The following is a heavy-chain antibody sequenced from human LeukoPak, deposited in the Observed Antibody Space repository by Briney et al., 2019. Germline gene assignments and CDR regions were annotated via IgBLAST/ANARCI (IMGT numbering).Heavy chain of an antibody. D-gene: IGHD2-15*01. J-gene: IGHJ5*02. CDR1: GGSFSGYY. CDR3: ARPGYCSGGSCPRWFDP. CDR2: INHSGST. Sequence: SETLSLTCAVYGGSFSGYYWSWIRQPPGKGLEWIGEINHSGSTNYNPSLKSRVTISVDTSKNQFSLKLSSVTAADTALYYCARPGYCSGGSCPRWFDPWGQGTLVTVSS. V-gene: IGHV4-34*01.